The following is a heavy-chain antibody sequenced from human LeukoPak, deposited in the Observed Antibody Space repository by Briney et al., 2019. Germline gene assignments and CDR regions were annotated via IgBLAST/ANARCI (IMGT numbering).Heavy chain of an antibody. D-gene: IGHD3-22*01. J-gene: IGHJ4*02. CDR1: GGSISSGGYS. V-gene: IGHV4-30-2*01. CDR3: ASSDYYDSSGYLFDY. CDR2: IYHSGST. Sequence: ASETLSLTCAVSGGSISSGGYSWSWIRQPPGKGLEWIGYIYHSGSTYYNPSLKSRVTISVDRSKNQFSLKLSSVTAADTAVYYCASSDYYDSSGYLFDYWGQGTLVTVSS.